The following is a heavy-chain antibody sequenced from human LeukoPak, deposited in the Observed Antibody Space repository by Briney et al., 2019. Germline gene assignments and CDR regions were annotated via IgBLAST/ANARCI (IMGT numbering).Heavy chain of an antibody. D-gene: IGHD3-10*01. CDR2: INHSGST. V-gene: IGHV4-34*01. J-gene: IGHJ4*02. CDR1: GGSFSGYY. CDR3: AIPYYYGSGSYLS. Sequence: PSETLSLTCAVYGGSFSGYYWSWIRQPPGKGLEWIGEINHSGSTNYNPSLKSRVTISVDTSKNQFSLKLSSVTAADTAVYYCAIPYYYGSGSYLSWGQGTLVTVSS.